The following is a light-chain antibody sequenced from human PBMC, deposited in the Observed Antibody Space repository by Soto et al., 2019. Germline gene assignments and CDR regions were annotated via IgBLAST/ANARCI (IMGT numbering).Light chain of an antibody. CDR1: QSLSSN. CDR3: QQYTGPPTT. Sequence: EIVLTQSPATLYVSPGERATLSCRASQSLSSNVAWYQQRPGQAPRLLIYGASTRAAGIPDRFSGSGSGTDFTLTITRLEPEDSAVYFCQQYTGPPTTFGQGTRLEIK. J-gene: IGKJ5*01. CDR2: GAS. V-gene: IGKV3D-15*01.